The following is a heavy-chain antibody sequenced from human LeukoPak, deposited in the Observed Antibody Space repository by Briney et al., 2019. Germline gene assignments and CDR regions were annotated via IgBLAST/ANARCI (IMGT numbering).Heavy chain of an antibody. CDR1: GFTFSSYA. D-gene: IGHD6-19*01. CDR2: ISYDGSNK. V-gene: IGHV3-30-3*01. Sequence: GGSLRLSCAASGFTFSSYAMHWVRQAPGKGLEWVAVISYDGSNKYYADSVKGRFTISRDNSKNTLYLQMNSLRSEDTAVYYCARDRGTTVAGPYVDAFDIWGQGTMVTVSS. CDR3: ARDRGTTVAGPYVDAFDI. J-gene: IGHJ3*02.